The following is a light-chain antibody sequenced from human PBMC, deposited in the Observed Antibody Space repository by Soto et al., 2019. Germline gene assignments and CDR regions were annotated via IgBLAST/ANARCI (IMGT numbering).Light chain of an antibody. V-gene: IGKV4-1*01. J-gene: IGKJ2*01. CDR2: WAS. CDR1: QSVLYSSNNKNY. CDR3: QQYYSTPPMYT. Sequence: DIVMTQSPDSLAVSLGERATINCKSSQSVLYSSNNKNYLAWYQQKPGQPPKLLIYWASTRESGVPERLSGSGSGPDSTLTISSLQAENVAVYYCQQYYSTPPMYTFGQGTKLDIK.